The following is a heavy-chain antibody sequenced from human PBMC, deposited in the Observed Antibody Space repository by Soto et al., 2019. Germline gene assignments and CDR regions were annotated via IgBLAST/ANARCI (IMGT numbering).Heavy chain of an antibody. CDR3: ARADDSSGYYPFQH. J-gene: IGHJ1*01. CDR1: GFTVVSNY. Sequence: WGSLRLSCAASGFTVVSNYISCVRHSPGKWLEWVSVIYSGGSTYYADSVKGRFTISRDNSKNTLYLQMNSLRAEDTAVYYCARADDSSGYYPFQHWGQGTLVTVSS. CDR2: IYSGGST. V-gene: IGHV3-53*01. D-gene: IGHD3-22*01.